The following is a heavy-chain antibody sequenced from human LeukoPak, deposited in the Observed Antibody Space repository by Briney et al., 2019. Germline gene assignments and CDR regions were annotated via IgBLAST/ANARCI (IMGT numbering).Heavy chain of an antibody. CDR2: IYSSGSS. D-gene: IGHD1-1*01. CDR1: RGSISSYY. J-gene: IGHJ4*02. Sequence: SETLSLTCTVSRGSISSYYWSWIRQPAGKGLEWIWRIYSSGSSNYNPSLKSRVTMSVDTSKNQFSLKLSSVTAADTAVYYCARDRYGGIIDYWGQGTLVTVSS. CDR3: ARDRYGGIIDY. V-gene: IGHV4-4*07.